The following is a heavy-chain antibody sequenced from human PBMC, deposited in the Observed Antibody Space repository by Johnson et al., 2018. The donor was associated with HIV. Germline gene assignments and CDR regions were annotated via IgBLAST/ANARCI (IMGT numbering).Heavy chain of an antibody. V-gene: IGHV3-30-3*01. CDR1: GFTFSSYA. CDR2: ISYDGSNK. CDR3: ARERASDSSGYSKDHDDAFDI. D-gene: IGHD3-22*01. Sequence: QVQLVESGGGVVQPGRSLRLSCAASGFTFSSYAMHWVRQAPGKGLEWVAVISYDGSNKYYADSVKGRFTISRDTSKNTLYLQMNSLRAEDTAVYYCARERASDSSGYSKDHDDAFDIWGQGTMVTVSS. J-gene: IGHJ3*02.